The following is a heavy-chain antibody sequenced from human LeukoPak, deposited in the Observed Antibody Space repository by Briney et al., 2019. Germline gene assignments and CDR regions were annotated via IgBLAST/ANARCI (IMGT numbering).Heavy chain of an antibody. V-gene: IGHV3-23*01. CDR1: GVTLSSYA. J-gene: IGHJ6*03. CDR2: ISGSGGTT. D-gene: IGHD5-24*01. CDR3: AKASKKMATYYYYYMDV. Sequence: GSLRLSCAASGVTLSSYAMSWVRQAPGKGLEWVSGISGSGGTTEYADSVKGRFTISRDNSKNTLYLQMNSLRAEDTAVYYCAKASKKMATYYYYYMDVWGKGTTVTVSS.